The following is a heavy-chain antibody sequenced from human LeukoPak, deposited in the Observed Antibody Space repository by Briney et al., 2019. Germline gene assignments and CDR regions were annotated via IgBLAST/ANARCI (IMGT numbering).Heavy chain of an antibody. CDR3: ARDADTTAFYWYFDL. CDR2: IWSGGSKT. D-gene: IGHD2/OR15-2a*01. J-gene: IGHJ2*01. Sequence: GGSLRLSCAASGFLLSNYGMHWVRQAPGKGLELVALIWSGGSKTSYADSVKGRFTISRDISRNTVYLQMNSPRPEDTALYYCARDADTTAFYWYFDLWGRGTLVTVSS. V-gene: IGHV3-33*01. CDR1: GFLLSNYG.